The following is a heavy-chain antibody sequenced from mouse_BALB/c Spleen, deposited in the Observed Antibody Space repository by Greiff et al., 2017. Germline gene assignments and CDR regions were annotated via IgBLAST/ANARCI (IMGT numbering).Heavy chain of an antibody. CDR3: ARGDYYEGYAMDY. D-gene: IGHD1-1*01. V-gene: IGHV1S56*01. CDR2: IYPGDGST. J-gene: IGHJ4*01. Sequence: QVQLQQSGPELVKPGASVKMSCKASGYTFTSYYIHWVKQRPGQGLEWIGWIYPGDGSTKYNEKFKGKTTLTADKSSSTAYMLLSSLTSEDSAIYFCARGDYYEGYAMDYWGQGTSVTVSS. CDR1: GYTFTSYY.